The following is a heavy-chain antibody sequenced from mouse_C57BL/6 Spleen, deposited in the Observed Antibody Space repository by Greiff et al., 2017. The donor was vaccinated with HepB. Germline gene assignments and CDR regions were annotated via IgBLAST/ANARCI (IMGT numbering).Heavy chain of an antibody. CDR2: IYPGDGDT. CDR1: GYAFSSYW. Sequence: VQLQQSGAELVKPGASVKISCKASGYAFSSYWMNWVKQRPGKGLEWIGQIYPGDGDTNYNGKFKGKATLTADKSSSTAYMQLSSLTSEDSAVYFCASRSGGYGSSYVFDYWGQSTTLTVSS. CDR3: ASRSGGYGSSYVFDY. J-gene: IGHJ2*01. V-gene: IGHV1-80*01. D-gene: IGHD1-1*01.